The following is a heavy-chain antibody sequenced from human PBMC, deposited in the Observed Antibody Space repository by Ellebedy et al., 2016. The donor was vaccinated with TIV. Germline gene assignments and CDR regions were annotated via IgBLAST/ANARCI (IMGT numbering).Heavy chain of an antibody. Sequence: GGSLRLSCAASGFTVSSNYMSRVRQAPGRGLEWVSTIYISGGTYYAGSVKGRFTISRDNSKNTLYLQMNSLRAEDTAVYYCAGGISVAGTSLGFWGQGTLVTVSS. CDR1: GFTVSSNY. D-gene: IGHD6-19*01. J-gene: IGHJ4*02. V-gene: IGHV3-53*01. CDR2: IYISGGT. CDR3: AGGISVAGTSLGF.